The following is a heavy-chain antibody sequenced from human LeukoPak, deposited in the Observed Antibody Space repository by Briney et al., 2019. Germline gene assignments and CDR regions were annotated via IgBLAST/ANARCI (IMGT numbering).Heavy chain of an antibody. CDR1: GFTVSSNY. Sequence: GGSLRLSCAASGFTVSSNYMSWVRQAPGKGLEWGSVIYSGGSTYYADSVKGRFTISRDNSKNTLYLQMNSLRAEDTAVYYCAREYMWRRSDYYYGMDVWGQGTTVTVSS. J-gene: IGHJ6*02. CDR3: AREYMWRRSDYYYGMDV. D-gene: IGHD2-21*01. CDR2: IYSGGST. V-gene: IGHV3-53*01.